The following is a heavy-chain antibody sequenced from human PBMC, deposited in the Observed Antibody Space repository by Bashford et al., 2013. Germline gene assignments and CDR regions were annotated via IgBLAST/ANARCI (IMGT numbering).Heavy chain of an antibody. J-gene: IGHJ3*02. V-gene: IGHV3-21*01. D-gene: IGHD3-16*02. CDR3: ARELRWGSYRPNGEAGAFDI. Sequence: GSLRLSCAASGFTFSSYSMNWVRQAPGKGLEWVSSISSSSSYIYYADSVKGRFTISRDNAKNSLYLQMNSLRAEDTAVYYCARELRWGSYRPNGEAGAFDIVGPRDNGHRLL. CDR1: GFTFSSYS. CDR2: ISSSSSYI.